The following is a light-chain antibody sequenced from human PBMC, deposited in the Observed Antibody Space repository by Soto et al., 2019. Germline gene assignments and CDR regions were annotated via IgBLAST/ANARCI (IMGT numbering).Light chain of an antibody. Sequence: EIVMTQSPATLSVSPGDRATLSCRASQSVSSNLAWYQQKPGQAPRLLIYGASSRVTGIPARFSGSGSGTQFTLTISSLQSEDFAVYDCQQYNNWPPGITFGQGTRLEIK. J-gene: IGKJ5*01. CDR2: GAS. CDR3: QQYNNWPPGIT. V-gene: IGKV3D-15*01. CDR1: QSVSSN.